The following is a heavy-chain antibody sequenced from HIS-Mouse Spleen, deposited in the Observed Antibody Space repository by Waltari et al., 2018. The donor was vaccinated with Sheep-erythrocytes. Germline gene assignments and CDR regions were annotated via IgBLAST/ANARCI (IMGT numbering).Heavy chain of an antibody. CDR3: ARVSVAARFDY. V-gene: IGHV4-39*07. Sequence: QLQLQESGTGLVKPSETLSLTCTVSGGPISSSSYYWGWIRQPPGKGLEWIGSIYYSGSTYYNPSLKSRVTISVDTSKNQFSLKLSSVTAADTAVYYCARVSVAARFDYWGQGTLVTVSS. J-gene: IGHJ4*02. D-gene: IGHD6-6*01. CDR2: IYYSGST. CDR1: GGPISSSSYY.